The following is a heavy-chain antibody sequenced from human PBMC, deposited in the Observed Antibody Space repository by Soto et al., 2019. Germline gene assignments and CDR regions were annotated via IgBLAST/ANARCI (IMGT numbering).Heavy chain of an antibody. D-gene: IGHD6-19*01. J-gene: IGHJ4*02. CDR3: AKVLSGYSSGWYVLATDAFDY. V-gene: IGHV3-23*01. CDR2: ISGSGGST. CDR1: GFTFSSYA. Sequence: EVQLLESGGGLVQPGGSLRLSCAASGFTFSSYAMSWVRQAPGKGLEWVSAISGSGGSTYYADSVKGRFTISRDNSKNTLYLQMNSLRAEDTAVYYCAKVLSGYSSGWYVLATDAFDYWGQGTLVTVSS.